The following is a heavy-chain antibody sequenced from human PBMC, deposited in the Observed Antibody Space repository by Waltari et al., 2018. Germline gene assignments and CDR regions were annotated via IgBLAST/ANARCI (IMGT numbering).Heavy chain of an antibody. Sequence: QVQLQESGPGLVKPSQTLSLTCTVSGGSISSGGYYWSWIRQPPGKGLEWIGYIYYSGSTNYNPSLKSRVTISVDTSKNQFSLKLSSVTAADTAVYYCARDRVGGYAFDIWGQGTMVTVSS. D-gene: IGHD1-26*01. J-gene: IGHJ3*02. CDR3: ARDRVGGYAFDI. V-gene: IGHV4-61*08. CDR1: GGSISSGGYY. CDR2: IYYSGST.